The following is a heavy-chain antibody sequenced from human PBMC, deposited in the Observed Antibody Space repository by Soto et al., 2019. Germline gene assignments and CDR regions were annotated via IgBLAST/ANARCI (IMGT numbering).Heavy chain of an antibody. CDR2: IWYDGSNK. V-gene: IGHV3-33*01. J-gene: IGHJ6*03. Sequence: QVQLVESGGGVVQPGRSLRLSCAASGFTFSSYGMHWVRQAPGKGLEWVAVIWYDGSNKYYADSVKGRFTISRDNSKNTLDLQMNSLRAEDAAVYYGARGFTLGSAMDVWGKGTTVTVSS. CDR1: GFTFSSYG. CDR3: ARGFTLGSAMDV. D-gene: IGHD3-10*01.